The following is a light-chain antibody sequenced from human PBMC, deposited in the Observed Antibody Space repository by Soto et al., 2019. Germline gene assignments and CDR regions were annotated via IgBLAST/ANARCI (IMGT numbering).Light chain of an antibody. J-gene: IGLJ2*01. V-gene: IGLV1-40*01. Sequence: QSVLTQSPSVSGAPGQRVTISCTGSTSNIGAPFDVHWYQHLPGTAPRLLIYANNNRPSGVPDRFSGSKSGTSASLAITGLQADDEADYYCQSFDSRLSAPVFGGGTKLTVL. CDR2: ANN. CDR1: TSNIGAPFD. CDR3: QSFDSRLSAPV.